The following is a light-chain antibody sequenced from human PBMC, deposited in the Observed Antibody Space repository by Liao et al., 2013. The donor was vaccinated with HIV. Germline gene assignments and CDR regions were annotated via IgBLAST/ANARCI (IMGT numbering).Light chain of an antibody. V-gene: IGLV3-1*01. CDR1: TWGEKS. CDR3: QTWDNTFVA. CDR2: HDT. Sequence: SFELTQPPSVSVSPGQTANITCSGDTWGEKSASWYQQRPGQSPLLVIYHDTRRPSGIPERFSGSNSGSTATLTISGTQAMDDADYFCQTWDNTFVAFGGGTKLTVL. J-gene: IGLJ2*01.